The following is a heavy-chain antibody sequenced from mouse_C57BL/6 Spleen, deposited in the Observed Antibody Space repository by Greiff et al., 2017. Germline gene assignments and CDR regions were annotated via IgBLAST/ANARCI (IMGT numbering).Heavy chain of an antibody. V-gene: IGHV1-55*01. Sequence: QVQLQQPGAELVKPGASVKMSCKASGYTFTSYWITWVKQRPGQGLEWIGDIYPGSGSTNYNEKFKSKATLTVDTSSSTAYMQLSSLTSEDSAVXYCARGLTTVVARYFDYWGQGTTLTVSS. J-gene: IGHJ2*01. CDR1: GYTFTSYW. CDR3: ARGLTTVVARYFDY. D-gene: IGHD1-1*01. CDR2: IYPGSGST.